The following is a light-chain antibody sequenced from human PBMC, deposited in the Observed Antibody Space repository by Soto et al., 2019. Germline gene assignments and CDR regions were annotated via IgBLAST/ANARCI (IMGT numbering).Light chain of an antibody. J-gene: IGLJ3*02. CDR3: YSYAGSYTWV. Sequence: QAVVTQPRSVSGSPGQSVTISCTGSSSDVGAYNFVSWYQQHPGKAPKLMIYDVSKRPSGVPDRFSASKSGNTASLTISGLQAEDESDYYCYSYAGSYTWVFGGGTQMTVL. V-gene: IGLV2-11*01. CDR1: SSDVGAYNF. CDR2: DVS.